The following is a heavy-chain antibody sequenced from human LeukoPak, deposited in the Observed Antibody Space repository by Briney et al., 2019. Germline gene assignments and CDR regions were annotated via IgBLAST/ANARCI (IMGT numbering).Heavy chain of an antibody. V-gene: IGHV4-59*08. D-gene: IGHD3-16*01. CDR2: INYSGST. J-gene: IGHJ4*02. CDR1: GFTFGIYE. Sequence: PGGSLRLSCATSGFTFGIYEMNWVRQAPGKGLEWIGYINYSGSTNYNPSLKSRVSISVDTSKNQFSLKLSSATAADTAVYYCARLNGGNWGQGTLVTVSS. CDR3: ARLNGGN.